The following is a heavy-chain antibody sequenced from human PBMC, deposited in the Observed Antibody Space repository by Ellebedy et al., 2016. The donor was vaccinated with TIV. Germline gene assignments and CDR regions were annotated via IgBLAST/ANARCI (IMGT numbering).Heavy chain of an antibody. CDR2: ISYDGSNK. CDR1: GFAFSSYV. D-gene: IGHD5-18*01. CDR3: ARGGVINSYAAADN. J-gene: IGHJ4*02. V-gene: IGHV3-30-3*01. Sequence: PGGSLRLSCAASGFAFSSYVMHWVRQAPGKGLEWVTLISYDGSNKYYADSVKGRFTISRDNSKHTVYLQMNSLRAEDPAMYYCARGGVINSYAAADNWGQGTLVTVST.